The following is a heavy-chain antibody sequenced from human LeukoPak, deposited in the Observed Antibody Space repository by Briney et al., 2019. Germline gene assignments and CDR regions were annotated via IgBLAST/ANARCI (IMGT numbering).Heavy chain of an antibody. CDR3: ARDRCSSTSCYLGHDAFDI. CDR2: IIPILGIA. Sequence: GSSVKVSCKASGGTFSSYAISWVRQAPGQGLEWMGRIIPILGIANYAQKFQGRVTITADKSTSTAYMELSSLRSEDTAVYYCARDRCSSTSCYLGHDAFDIWGQGTMVTVSS. V-gene: IGHV1-69*04. J-gene: IGHJ3*02. D-gene: IGHD2-2*01. CDR1: GGTFSSYA.